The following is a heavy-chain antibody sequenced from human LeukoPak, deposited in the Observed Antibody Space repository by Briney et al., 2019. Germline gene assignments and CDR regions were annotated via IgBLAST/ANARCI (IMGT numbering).Heavy chain of an antibody. CDR1: GFTFSAYA. D-gene: IGHD3-22*01. Sequence: PGGSLRLSCSASGFTFSAYATSWVRQAPGKGLEWVSAISSSVGITYYADSVKDRFTISRGNSLNTLYLQMISLRAEDTAVYYCAKHDPRRVVITNWFDPWGQGTLVTVSS. V-gene: IGHV3-23*01. CDR3: AKHDPRRVVITNWFDP. CDR2: ISSSVGIT. J-gene: IGHJ5*02.